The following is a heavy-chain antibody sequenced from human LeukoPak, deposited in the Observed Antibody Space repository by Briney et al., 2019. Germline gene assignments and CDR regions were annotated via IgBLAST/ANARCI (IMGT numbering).Heavy chain of an antibody. CDR1: GYTFTSYG. CDR3: ARDWKVLLWFGEFQKDYYGMDV. V-gene: IGHV1-69*13. CDR2: IIPIFGTA. Sequence: GASVKVSCKASGYTFTSYGINWVRQAPGQGLEWMGGIIPIFGTANYAQKFQGRVTITADESTSTAYMELSSLRSEDTAVYYCARDWKVLLWFGEFQKDYYGMDVWGQGTTVTVSS. D-gene: IGHD3-10*01. J-gene: IGHJ6*02.